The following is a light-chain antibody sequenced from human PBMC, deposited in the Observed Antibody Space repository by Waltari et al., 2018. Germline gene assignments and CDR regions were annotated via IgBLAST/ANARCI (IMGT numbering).Light chain of an antibody. Sequence: EVVLTQSPATLSVSTGERATLSCRASQSISSNLAWYQQKPGQAPRLLIYGASTRATGIPARFSGSGSGTEFTLTISSLQSEDFAVYFCQQYNYWPPFFGGGTKVEIK. J-gene: IGKJ4*01. V-gene: IGKV3-15*01. CDR1: QSISSN. CDR3: QQYNYWPPF. CDR2: GAS.